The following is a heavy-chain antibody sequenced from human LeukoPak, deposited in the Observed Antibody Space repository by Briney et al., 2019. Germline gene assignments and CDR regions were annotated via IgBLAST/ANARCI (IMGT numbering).Heavy chain of an antibody. V-gene: IGHV4-4*07. Sequence: SETLSLTCTVSGGSISSYYWSWIRQPAGKGLEWIGRIYTSGSTNYNPSLKSRVTMSVDTSKNQFSLKLSSVTAADTAVYYCARNGYYYDSSGPKWFDPWGQGTLVTVSS. CDR1: GGSISSYY. CDR2: IYTSGST. CDR3: ARNGYYYDSSGPKWFDP. J-gene: IGHJ5*02. D-gene: IGHD3-22*01.